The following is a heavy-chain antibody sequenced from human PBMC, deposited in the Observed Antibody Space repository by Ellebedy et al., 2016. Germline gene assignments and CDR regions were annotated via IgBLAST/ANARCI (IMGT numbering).Heavy chain of an antibody. J-gene: IGHJ3*01. CDR1: GFSLDTREMC. Sequence: SGPTLVKPTQTLTLTCIFSGFSLDTREMCVSWIRQPPGKALEWVGRIDWDDDKYYVTSLKTRLSISKDTSKNQVVLTLANMDPLDTATYYCARCPTSISARRAFDFWGQGKMVTVSS. D-gene: IGHD6-6*01. CDR3: ARCPTSISARRAFDF. CDR2: IDWDDDK. V-gene: IGHV2-70*11.